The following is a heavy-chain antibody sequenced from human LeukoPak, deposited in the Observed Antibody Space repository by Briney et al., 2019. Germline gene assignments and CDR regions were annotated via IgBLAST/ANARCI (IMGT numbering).Heavy chain of an antibody. CDR1: GYSFTSYW. V-gene: IGHV5-51*01. J-gene: IGHJ4*02. Sequence: GESLKISCKGTGYSFTSYWIGWVRQMPVKGLEWMGIIYPGDSDTRYSPSFQGQVTISADKSISTAYLQWSSLKASDTAMYYCARQMLPSGLDYWGQGTLVTVSS. CDR3: ARQMLPSGLDY. D-gene: IGHD1-26*01. CDR2: IYPGDSDT.